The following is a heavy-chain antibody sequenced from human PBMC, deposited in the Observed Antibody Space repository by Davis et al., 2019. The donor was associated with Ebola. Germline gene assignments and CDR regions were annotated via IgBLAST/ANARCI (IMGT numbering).Heavy chain of an antibody. D-gene: IGHD6-6*01. J-gene: IGHJ4*02. Sequence: MPGGSLRLSCTVSGGSISSSSYYWGWIRQPPGKGLEWIGSIYYSGSTYYNPSLKSRVTISVDTSKNQFSLKLSSVTAADTAVYYCARDYSSSSGFVYWGQGTLVTVSS. V-gene: IGHV4-39*02. CDR1: GGSISSSSYY. CDR3: ARDYSSSSGFVY. CDR2: IYYSGST.